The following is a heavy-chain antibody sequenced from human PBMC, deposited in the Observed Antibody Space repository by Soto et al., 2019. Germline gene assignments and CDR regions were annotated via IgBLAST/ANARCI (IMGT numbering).Heavy chain of an antibody. J-gene: IGHJ4*02. D-gene: IGHD5-18*01. CDR1: GFTFSSYS. CDR3: ARVISSYGHD. Sequence: RGSLRLSCAASGFTFSSYSMNWVRQAPGKGLEWVSSISSSSSYIYYADSVKGRFTISRDNAKNSLYLQMNSLRAEDTAVYYCARVISSYGHDWGQGTLVTVSS. CDR2: ISSSSSYI. V-gene: IGHV3-21*01.